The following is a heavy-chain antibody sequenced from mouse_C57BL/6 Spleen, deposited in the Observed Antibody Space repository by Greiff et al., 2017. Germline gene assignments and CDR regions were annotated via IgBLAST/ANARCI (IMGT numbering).Heavy chain of an antibody. CDR2: IYPGDGDT. Sequence: QVQLKESGAELVKPGASVEISCKASGYAFSSYWMNWVKQRPGKGLEWIGQIYPGDGDTNYNGKFKGKATLTADKSSSTAYLQLSSLTSEDSAVYFCARGLNYYGSPYYLDYWGQGTTLTVSS. CDR1: GYAFSSYW. V-gene: IGHV1-80*01. D-gene: IGHD1-1*01. CDR3: ARGLNYYGSPYYLDY. J-gene: IGHJ2*01.